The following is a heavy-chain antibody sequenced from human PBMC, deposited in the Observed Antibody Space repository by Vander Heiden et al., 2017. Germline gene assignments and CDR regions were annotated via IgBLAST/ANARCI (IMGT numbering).Heavy chain of an antibody. V-gene: IGHV3-13*01. J-gene: IGHJ4*02. Sequence: ELQLVESGGGLVQPGGSLRLSCAAYGFTFRSYDMHWVRQAKGKGLEWVSAIGTAADTDQPGAVKGRFTISRENVKNSWYLKMKSMREGDTAVYYLSRVQQLVGGFDYWVEGTLVTVSS. CDR1: GFTFRSYD. CDR2: IGTAADT. CDR3: SRVQQLVGGFDY. D-gene: IGHD6-13*01.